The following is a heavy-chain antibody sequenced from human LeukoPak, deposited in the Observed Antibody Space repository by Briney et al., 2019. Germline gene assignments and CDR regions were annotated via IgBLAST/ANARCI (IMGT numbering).Heavy chain of an antibody. CDR1: GFTFSSYW. CDR3: AKDLRNRIAVAGPIDY. V-gene: IGHV3-7*01. D-gene: IGHD6-19*01. CDR2: IKQDGSEK. Sequence: PGGSLRLSCAASGFTFSSYWMSWVRQAPGKGLEWVANIKQDGSEKYYVDSVKGRFTISRDNSKNTLYVQMNSLRAEDTAVYYCAKDLRNRIAVAGPIDYWGQGTLVTVSS. J-gene: IGHJ4*02.